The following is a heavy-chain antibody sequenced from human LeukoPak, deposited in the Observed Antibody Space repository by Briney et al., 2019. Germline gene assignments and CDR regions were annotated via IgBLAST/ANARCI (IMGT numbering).Heavy chain of an antibody. J-gene: IGHJ4*02. CDR1: GFTFSDYY. CDR2: ISSSGNTI. V-gene: IGHV3-11*04. Sequence: GSLRLSCAASGFTFSDYYMSWIRQAPGKGLEWVSYISSSGNTIYYADSVTGRFTISRDNAKNSLYLQMNSLRAEDTAVYYCATTRGVRGVNYDYWGQGTLVTVSS. D-gene: IGHD3-10*01. CDR3: ATTRGVRGVNYDY.